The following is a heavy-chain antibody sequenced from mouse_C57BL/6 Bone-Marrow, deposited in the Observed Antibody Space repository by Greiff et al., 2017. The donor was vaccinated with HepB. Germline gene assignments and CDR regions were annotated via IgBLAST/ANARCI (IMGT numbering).Heavy chain of an antibody. CDR2: IWSDGST. CDR3: ARHEGYYDYGFAY. CDR1: GFSLTSYG. Sequence: QVQLKESGPGLVAPSQSLTITCTVSGFSLTSYGVHWVRQPPGKGLEWLVVIWSDGSTTYNSALKSRLSISKDNSKSQVFLKMNSLQTDDTAMYYCARHEGYYDYGFAYWGQGTLVTVSA. V-gene: IGHV2-6-1*01. J-gene: IGHJ3*01. D-gene: IGHD2-4*01.